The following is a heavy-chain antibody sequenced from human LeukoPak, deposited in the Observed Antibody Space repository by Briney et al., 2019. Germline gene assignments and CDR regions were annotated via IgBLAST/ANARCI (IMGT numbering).Heavy chain of an antibody. J-gene: IGHJ4*02. V-gene: IGHV1-8*01. CDR3: ASVGFGYYYGSGSYSN. Sequence: ASVKVSCKASGYTFTSYDINWVRQATGQGLEWMGWMNPISGNTGYAQKFQGRVTMTRNTSISTAYMELSSLRSEDTAVYYCASVGFGYYYGSGSYSNWGQGTLVTVSS. CDR2: MNPISGNT. D-gene: IGHD3-10*01. CDR1: GYTFTSYD.